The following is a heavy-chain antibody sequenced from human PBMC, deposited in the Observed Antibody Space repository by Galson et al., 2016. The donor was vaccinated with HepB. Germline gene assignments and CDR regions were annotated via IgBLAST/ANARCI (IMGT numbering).Heavy chain of an antibody. D-gene: IGHD3-22*01. Sequence: SLRLSCAASGITFSNYWMSWIRQAPGKGLEWVAKIKPDESEKYYVDSVKGRFTISRDNAEKSLYLQMNSLRLEDTALYYCAKTEYFDNSYFDSWGQGTLVTVSS. CDR2: IKPDESEK. V-gene: IGHV3-7*03. J-gene: IGHJ4*02. CDR3: AKTEYFDNSYFDS. CDR1: GITFSNYW.